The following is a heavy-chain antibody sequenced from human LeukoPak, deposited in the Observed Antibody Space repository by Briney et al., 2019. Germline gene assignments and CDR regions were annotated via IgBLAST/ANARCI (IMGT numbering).Heavy chain of an antibody. D-gene: IGHD3-10*01. CDR1: GGSISSGGYY. J-gene: IGHJ3*02. CDR3: ARHLYGSGTKGAFDI. CDR2: IYYSGST. V-gene: IGHV4-31*03. Sequence: SETLSLTCTVSGGSISSGGYYWSWIRQHPGKGLEWIGYIYYSGSTYYNPSLKSRVTISVDTSKNQFSLKLSSVTAADTAVYYCARHLYGSGTKGAFDIWGQGTMVTVSS.